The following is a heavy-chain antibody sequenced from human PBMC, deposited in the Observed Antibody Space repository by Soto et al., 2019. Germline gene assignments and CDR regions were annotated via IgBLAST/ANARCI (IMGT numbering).Heavy chain of an antibody. CDR1: GDTFSSYS. V-gene: IGHV1-69*08. D-gene: IGHD3-16*01. Sequence: QAQLVQSGAEVKRPGSSVKVSCKASGDTFSSYSISWVRQAPGQGLEWMGRIIPMVGTPNYAQKFQGRVTFSADKSTGTAYMVLNSLISDDTAVYYCATDGGSTSSSAYNYFMDVWGKGTPVTVSS. CDR2: IIPMVGTP. J-gene: IGHJ6*03. CDR3: ATDGGSTSSSAYNYFMDV.